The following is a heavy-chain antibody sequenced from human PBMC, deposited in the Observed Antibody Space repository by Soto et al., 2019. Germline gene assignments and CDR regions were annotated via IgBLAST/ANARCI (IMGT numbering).Heavy chain of an antibody. D-gene: IGHD2-21*02. CDR1: GFNVNSDY. Sequence: GGYLRLSCAASGFNVNSDYMNWVRQTPGKGLEWVASIYSGETTYYADSVRGRFTISSDKSKNTLYFQLSSLRIEDTAVYYCTRDGRGLGRLSLFEYWGQGVLVPVSS. J-gene: IGHJ4*02. CDR2: IYSGETT. V-gene: IGHV3-53*01. CDR3: TRDGRGLGRLSLFEY.